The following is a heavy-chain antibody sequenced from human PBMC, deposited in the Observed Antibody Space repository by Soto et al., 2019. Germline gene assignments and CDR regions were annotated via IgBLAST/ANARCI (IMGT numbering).Heavy chain of an antibody. J-gene: IGHJ4*02. CDR2: ISWNSGNL. Sequence: EVQLVESGGGLVQPGRSLRLSCAASGFTFDDYGMHWVRQGPGKGLEWVSSISWNSGNLGYADSVKGRFTISRDNAKNSLYLQMNSLRGEDTALYYCAKGASTTVFAFNDYWGQGTLVTVSS. CDR1: GFTFDDYG. D-gene: IGHD4-17*01. V-gene: IGHV3-9*01. CDR3: AKGASTTVFAFNDY.